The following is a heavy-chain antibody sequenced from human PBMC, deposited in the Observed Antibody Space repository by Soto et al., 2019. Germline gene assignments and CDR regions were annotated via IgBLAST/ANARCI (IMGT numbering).Heavy chain of an antibody. D-gene: IGHD3-9*01. CDR3: AKGYYDILTGYLYFDY. V-gene: IGHV3-23*01. CDR1: GFTFSSNA. CDR2: ISGSGGST. Sequence: GGSLRLSCAASGFTFSSNAMSWVRQAPGKGLEWVSAISGSGGSTYYADSVKGRFTISRDNSKNTLYLQMNSLRAEDTAVYYCAKGYYDILTGYLYFDYWGQGTLVTVSS. J-gene: IGHJ4*02.